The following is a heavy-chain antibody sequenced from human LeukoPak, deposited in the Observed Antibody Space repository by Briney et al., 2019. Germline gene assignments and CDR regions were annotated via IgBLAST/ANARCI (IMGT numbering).Heavy chain of an antibody. D-gene: IGHD6-19*01. CDR1: GFTFSSYS. CDR3: ARLRREQWLVMNWFDP. CDR2: ITDSGSNT. Sequence: PGGSLRLSCAASGFTFSSYSMNWVRQAPGKGLFWVSSITDSGSNTYYADSVKGRFTISRDNSKNTLYLQMNSLRAEDTAVYYCARLRREQWLVMNWFDPWGQGTLVTVSS. V-gene: IGHV3-23*01. J-gene: IGHJ5*02.